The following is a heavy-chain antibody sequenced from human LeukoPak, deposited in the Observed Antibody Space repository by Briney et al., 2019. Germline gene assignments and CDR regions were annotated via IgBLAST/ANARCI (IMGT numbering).Heavy chain of an antibody. CDR2: ISASGDIT. V-gene: IGHV3-23*01. D-gene: IGHD2-15*01. J-gene: IGHJ4*02. Sequence: GGSLRLSCAASGFTFGTYAMTWVRQAQGKGLEWVSLISASGDITYYANSLKDRFTISRDNPKNTLYLQMHSLGAEDTDAYYCAACPGDLAAPFDYWGQGTLVTVSS. CDR3: AACPGDLAAPFDY. CDR1: GFTFGTYA.